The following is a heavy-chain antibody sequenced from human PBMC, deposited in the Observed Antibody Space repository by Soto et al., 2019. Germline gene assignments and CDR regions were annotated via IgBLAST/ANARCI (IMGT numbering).Heavy chain of an antibody. CDR1: GFTFSNYG. CDR2: ISYDGSNK. CDR3: AKGDWFDP. J-gene: IGHJ5*02. V-gene: IGHV3-30*18. Sequence: QVQLVESGGGVVQPGRSLRLSCAASGFTFSNYGMHWVRQAPGKGLEWVAVISYDGSNKSYADSVKGRFSISGDNSKNTLNLQMNRLRAEDTAVYYCAKGDWFDPWGQGTLVTVSS.